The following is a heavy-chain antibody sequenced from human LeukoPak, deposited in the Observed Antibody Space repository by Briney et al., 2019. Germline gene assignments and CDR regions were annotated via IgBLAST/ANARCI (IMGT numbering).Heavy chain of an antibody. CDR1: GDSVSSNSVT. V-gene: IGHV6-1*01. J-gene: IGHJ5*02. CDR2: TYYRSTWYN. Sequence: SQTLSLTCAISGDSVSSNSVTWNWIRQSPSRGLEWLGRTYYRSTWYNDYAVSVRGRITVNPDTSKNQFSLHLNSVTPEDTAVYYCVRTLTQYDCFDPWGQGILVTVSS. CDR3: VRTLTQYDCFDP. D-gene: IGHD2-2*01.